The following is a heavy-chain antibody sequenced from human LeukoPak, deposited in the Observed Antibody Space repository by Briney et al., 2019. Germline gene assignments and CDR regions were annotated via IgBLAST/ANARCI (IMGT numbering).Heavy chain of an antibody. V-gene: IGHV5-51*01. D-gene: IGHD2-8*01. CDR1: GYIFTSSW. CDR3: ARLTNGYFDY. CDR2: IYPGDSDT. J-gene: IGHJ4*02. Sequence: GESLKISCQGSGYIFTSSWIGWVRQMPGKGLEWMGIIYPGDSDTRYSPSFQDQVTISADKSISTAYLQWSSLEASDTAMYYCARLTNGYFDYWGQGTLVTVSS.